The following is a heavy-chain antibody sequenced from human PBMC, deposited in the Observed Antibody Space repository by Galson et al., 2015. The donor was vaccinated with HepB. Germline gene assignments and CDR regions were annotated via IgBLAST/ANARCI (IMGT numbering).Heavy chain of an antibody. CDR3: AKDQSGTWSFDH. J-gene: IGHJ4*02. CDR1: GFTFSTSG. V-gene: IGHV3-30*18. D-gene: IGHD6-13*01. CDR2: ISHDGTKN. Sequence: SLRLSCAASGFTFSTSGMHWVRQGPGKGLEWVAAISHDGTKNSYVGSVKGRFIISRDNSGNTMTLRMNGLRAEDTAIYYCAKDQSGTWSFDHWGQGTLVTVSS.